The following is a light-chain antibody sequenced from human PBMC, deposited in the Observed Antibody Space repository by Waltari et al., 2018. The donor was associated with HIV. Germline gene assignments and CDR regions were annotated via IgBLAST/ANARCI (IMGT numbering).Light chain of an antibody. V-gene: IGKV1-17*02. CDR2: SAS. J-gene: IGKJ4*01. CDR3: LQHHSYPLT. Sequence: DIQMTQSPSPLSASIGERVTITCRASQAVSDDLGLYQQTPGEAPRRLIYSASSVENGVPSRFSGSRAGEDFTLTITNLQPEDCATYYCLQHHSYPLTFGGGTKVEI. CDR1: QAVSDD.